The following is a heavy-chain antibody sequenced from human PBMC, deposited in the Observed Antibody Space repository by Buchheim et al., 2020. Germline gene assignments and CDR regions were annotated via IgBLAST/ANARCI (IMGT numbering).Heavy chain of an antibody. CDR3: ARGVDSSGLFYFFDY. CDR1: GGSISSGDYS. V-gene: IGHV4-30-2*01. D-gene: IGHD3-22*01. CDR2: ISHSGGT. J-gene: IGHJ4*02. Sequence: QLRLQESGSGLVKPSQTLSLTCAVSGGSISSGDYSWNWIRQPPGKGLEWIGYISHSGGTYYNPSLSSRVTISVDRSKKHFSLKLTSVTAADTAVYYCARGVDSSGLFYFFDYWGQGT.